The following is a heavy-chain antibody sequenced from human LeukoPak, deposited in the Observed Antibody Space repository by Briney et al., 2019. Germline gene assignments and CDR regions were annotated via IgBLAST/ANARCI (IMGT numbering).Heavy chain of an antibody. J-gene: IGHJ4*02. CDR1: GFTFSSYA. Sequence: GSLRLSCVASGFTFSSYAMHWVRQAPGKGLEWVAVIWFDGSDKNYADSVKGQFTIFRDNSKNTLYLQMNTLRAEDTAVYYCAGDRATSYFDYWGQGALVTISS. CDR3: AGDRATSYFDY. V-gene: IGHV3-33*01. CDR2: IWFDGSDK. D-gene: IGHD1-26*01.